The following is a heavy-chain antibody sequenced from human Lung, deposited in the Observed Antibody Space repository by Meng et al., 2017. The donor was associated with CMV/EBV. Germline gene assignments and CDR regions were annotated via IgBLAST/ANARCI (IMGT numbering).Heavy chain of an antibody. J-gene: IGHJ4*02. V-gene: IGHV1-18*01. CDR1: GYTFTSYG. Sequence: ASVKVSCKASGYTFTSYGISWVRQAPGQGLEWMGWISAYNGNTNYAQKLQGRVTMTTDTSTSTVYMELSSLRSEDTAVYYCARGVKDRGPSSSSNPYSSGWYYFDYWGQGTLVTVSS. CDR3: ARGVKDRGPSSSSNPYSSGWYYFDY. D-gene: IGHD6-19*01. CDR2: ISAYNGNT.